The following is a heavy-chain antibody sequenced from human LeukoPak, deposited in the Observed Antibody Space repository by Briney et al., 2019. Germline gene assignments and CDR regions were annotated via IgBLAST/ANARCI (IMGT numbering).Heavy chain of an antibody. Sequence: GGSLRLSCAASGFTVSSNYMSWVRQAPGKGLEWVSVIYSDGSTYYADSVKGRFTISRDNSKNTLYLQMNSLRAEDTAVYYCAREGEYSSSCFDYWGQGTLVTVSS. D-gene: IGHD6-13*01. CDR3: AREGEYSSSCFDY. CDR1: GFTVSSNY. V-gene: IGHV3-66*01. CDR2: IYSDGST. J-gene: IGHJ4*02.